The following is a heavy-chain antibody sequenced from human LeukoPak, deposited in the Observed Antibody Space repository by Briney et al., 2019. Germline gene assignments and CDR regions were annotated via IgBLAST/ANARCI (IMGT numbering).Heavy chain of an antibody. CDR3: ATIVAAATNDAFDL. J-gene: IGHJ3*01. Sequence: SVKVSCKASGGTFRRYTIIWVRQAPGQGLEWMGRIVPSVDIANYAQKFQGRVTIIADKSTSTAYMYLSSLRSEDTAVYYCATIVAAATNDAFDLWGQGTMVTVSS. CDR2: IVPSVDIA. CDR1: GGTFRRYT. D-gene: IGHD1-26*01. V-gene: IGHV1-69*02.